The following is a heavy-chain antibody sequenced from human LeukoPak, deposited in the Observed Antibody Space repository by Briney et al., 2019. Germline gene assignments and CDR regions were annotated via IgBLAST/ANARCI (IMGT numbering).Heavy chain of an antibody. J-gene: IGHJ3*02. V-gene: IGHV3-64*01. CDR3: ARASASDAFDI. CDR2: ISSNGGST. Sequence: GGSLRLSCAASGFTFSSYAMHWVRQAPGKGLEYVSAISSNGGSTYYANSVKGRFTISRDNSKNTLYLQMGSLRAEDMAVYYCARASASDAFDIWGQGTMVTVSS. CDR1: GFTFSSYA.